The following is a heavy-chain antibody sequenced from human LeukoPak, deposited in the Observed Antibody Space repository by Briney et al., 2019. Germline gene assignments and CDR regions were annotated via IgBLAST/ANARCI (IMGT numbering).Heavy chain of an antibody. CDR2: IYHSGTT. V-gene: IGHV4-59*01. CDR1: GGSISSYY. J-gene: IGHJ6*03. D-gene: IGHD6-13*01. CDR3: ARGYSSSWPYYYYMDV. Sequence: SETLSLTCTVSGGSISSYYWSWIRQPPGKGLEWIGYIYHSGTTNYNPPLKSRATISINTSKNQFSPKMSSVTAADTAVYYCARGYSSSWPYYYYMDVWGKGTTVTVSS.